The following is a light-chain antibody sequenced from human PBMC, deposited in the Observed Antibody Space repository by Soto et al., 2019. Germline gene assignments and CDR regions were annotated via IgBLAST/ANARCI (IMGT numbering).Light chain of an antibody. V-gene: IGLV3-21*02. CDR3: QVWDSTSDHWV. Sequence: SYELTQPPSVSVAPGQTARISCGGDDIGTKRVHWYQQRSGQAPVLVVYDDSDRPSGIPERFSGSNSGNTATLTISRVEAGDEADYYCQVWDSTSDHWVFGGGTQLTVL. CDR2: DDS. CDR1: DIGTKR. J-gene: IGLJ3*02.